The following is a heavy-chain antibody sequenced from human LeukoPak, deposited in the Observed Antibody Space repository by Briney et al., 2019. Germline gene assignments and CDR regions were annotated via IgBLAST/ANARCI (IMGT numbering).Heavy chain of an antibody. V-gene: IGHV3-23*01. CDR2: ISGSGGST. CDR3: ARGTSPDDY. D-gene: IGHD2-2*01. Sequence: GGTLRLSCAASGFTFSSYGMSWVRQAPGKGLEWVSAISGSGGSTYYADSVKGRFTISRDNSKNTLYLQMNSLRAEDTAVYYCARGTSPDDYWGQGTLVTVSS. CDR1: GFTFSSYG. J-gene: IGHJ4*02.